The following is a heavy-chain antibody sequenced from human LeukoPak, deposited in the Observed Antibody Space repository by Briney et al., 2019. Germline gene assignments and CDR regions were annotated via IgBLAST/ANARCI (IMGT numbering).Heavy chain of an antibody. CDR2: ISSNGDNT. CDR1: GFTFSTYV. D-gene: IGHD3/OR15-3a*01. Sequence: GGSLRLACSVSGFTFSTYVMHWVRQAPGKGLEYVSAISSNGDNTYYADSVKGRFTISRDNSKNTLYLQMSSLRPDDTAAYFCVRGTGYWGQGTLVTVSS. V-gene: IGHV3-64D*06. CDR3: VRGTGY. J-gene: IGHJ4*02.